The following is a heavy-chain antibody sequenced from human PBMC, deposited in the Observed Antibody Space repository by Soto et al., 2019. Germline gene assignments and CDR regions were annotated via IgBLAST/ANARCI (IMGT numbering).Heavy chain of an antibody. CDR3: ARGGGLRYSYGYRYYFDY. Sequence: QVQLVQSGAEVKKPGASVKVSCKASGYTFTGYYMHWVRQAPGQGLEWMGWINPNSGGTNYAQKFQGWVTMTRDTSISTADMELSRLRSDDTAVYYGARGGGLRYSYGYRYYFDYWGQGTLVTVSS. CDR1: GYTFTGYY. J-gene: IGHJ4*02. V-gene: IGHV1-2*04. CDR2: INPNSGGT. D-gene: IGHD5-18*01.